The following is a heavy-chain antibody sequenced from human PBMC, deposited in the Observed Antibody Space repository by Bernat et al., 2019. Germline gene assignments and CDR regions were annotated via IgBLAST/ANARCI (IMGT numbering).Heavy chain of an antibody. Sequence: QVQLQESGPGLVKPSETLSLTCTVSGGSISNYYWSWIRQPPGKGLESIGFISYSGSTNYIPSLKSRVTISLDTSKNQFSLKLSSMTAADTAVYYCARLVDRAVDFFDYWGQGALVTVSS. CDR3: ARLVDRAVDFFDY. J-gene: IGHJ4*02. CDR2: ISYSGST. CDR1: GGSISNYY. D-gene: IGHD5-18*01. V-gene: IGHV4-59*08.